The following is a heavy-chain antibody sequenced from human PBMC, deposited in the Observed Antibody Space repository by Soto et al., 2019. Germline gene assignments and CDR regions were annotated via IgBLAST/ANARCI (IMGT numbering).Heavy chain of an antibody. J-gene: IGHJ6*02. CDR2: IIPIFGTA. CDR1: GGTFSSYA. CDR3: ARYRPRIQLWLHYYYYGMDV. V-gene: IGHV1-69*13. D-gene: IGHD5-18*01. Sequence: GASVKVSCKASGGTFSSYAISWVRQAPGQGLEWMGGIIPIFGTANYAQKFQGRVTITADESTSTAYMELSSLRSEDTAVYYCARYRPRIQLWLHYYYYGMDVWGQGTTVTVSS.